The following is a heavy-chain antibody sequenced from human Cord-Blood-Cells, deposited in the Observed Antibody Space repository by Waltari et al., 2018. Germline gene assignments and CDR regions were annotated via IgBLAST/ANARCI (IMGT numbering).Heavy chain of an antibody. Sequence: QMQLVQSGPEVKKPGTSVKVSCKASGFTFTSSAVQWVRQARGQRLEWIGWIVVGSGNTNYAQKFQERVTITRDMSTSTAYMELSSLRSEDTAVYYCAAVGSITGTTSDYYGMDVWGQGTTVTVSS. CDR3: AAVGSITGTTSDYYGMDV. V-gene: IGHV1-58*01. CDR2: IVVGSGNT. D-gene: IGHD1-7*01. J-gene: IGHJ6*02. CDR1: GFTFTSSA.